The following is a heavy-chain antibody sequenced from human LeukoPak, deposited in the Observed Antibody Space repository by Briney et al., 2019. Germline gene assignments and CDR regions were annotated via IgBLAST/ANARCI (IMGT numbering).Heavy chain of an antibody. CDR3: ARICDFWSGYSPAVEPYYMDV. J-gene: IGHJ6*03. Sequence: GGSLRLSCAASGFTFSSYSMNWVRQAPGKGLEWVSSISSSSSYIYYADSVKGRFTISRDNAKNSLYLQMNSLRAEDTAVYYCARICDFWSGYSPAVEPYYMDVWGKGTTVTVSS. D-gene: IGHD3-3*01. V-gene: IGHV3-21*01. CDR1: GFTFSSYS. CDR2: ISSSSSYI.